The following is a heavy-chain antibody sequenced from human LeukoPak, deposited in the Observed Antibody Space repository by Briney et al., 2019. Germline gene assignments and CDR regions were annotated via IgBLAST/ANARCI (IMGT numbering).Heavy chain of an antibody. CDR1: GFTFSSYG. J-gene: IGHJ4*02. CDR2: MSYDGSNK. Sequence: GRSLRLSCAASGFTFSSYGMHWVRQAPGKGLEWVAVMSYDGSNKYYADSVKGRFTISRDNSKNTLYLQMNSLRAEDTAVYYCAKDLHYWGQGTLVTVSS. CDR3: AKDLHY. V-gene: IGHV3-30*18.